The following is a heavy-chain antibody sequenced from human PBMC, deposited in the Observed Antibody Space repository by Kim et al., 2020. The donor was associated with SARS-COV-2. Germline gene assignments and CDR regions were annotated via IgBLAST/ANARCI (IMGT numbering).Heavy chain of an antibody. CDR1: GFTFSSYS. V-gene: IGHV3-21*01. CDR2: ISSSSSYI. CDR3: ARDLIVDIVVVVADDYYYGMDV. J-gene: IGHJ6*02. D-gene: IGHD2-15*01. Sequence: GGSLRLSCAASGFTFSSYSMNWVRQAPGKGLEWVSSISSSSSYIYYADSVKGRFTISRDNAKNSLYLQMNSLRAEDTAVYYCARDLIVDIVVVVADDYYYGMDVWGQGTTVTVSS.